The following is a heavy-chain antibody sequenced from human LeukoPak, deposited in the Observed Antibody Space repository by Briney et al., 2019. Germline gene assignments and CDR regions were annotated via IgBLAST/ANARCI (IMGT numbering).Heavy chain of an antibody. V-gene: IGHV4-34*01. J-gene: IGHJ5*02. CDR2: INHSGST. Sequence: PSETLSLTCAVYGGSFSGYYWSWIRQPPGKGLEWIGEINHSGSTNYNPSLKSRVTISVDTSKNQFSLKLSSVTAADTAVYYCARDLYSSSTELDPWGQGTLVTVSS. CDR3: ARDLYSSSTELDP. CDR1: GGSFSGYY. D-gene: IGHD6-13*01.